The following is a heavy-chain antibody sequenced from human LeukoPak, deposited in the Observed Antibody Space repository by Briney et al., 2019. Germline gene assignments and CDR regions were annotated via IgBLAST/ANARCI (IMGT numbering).Heavy chain of an antibody. CDR3: ATLRWGSGRYAGDY. J-gene: IGHJ4*02. V-gene: IGHV3-48*03. CDR1: GFTFNEFE. CDR2: ISSRGSRI. D-gene: IGHD6-19*01. Sequence: GGSLRLSCAASGFTFNEFEMNWVRQAPGKGLEWISYISSRGSRIYYAESVEGRFTISKDDAKNTLYLQMNNLRADDTAVYYCATLRWGSGRYAGDYWGQGSLVTVSS.